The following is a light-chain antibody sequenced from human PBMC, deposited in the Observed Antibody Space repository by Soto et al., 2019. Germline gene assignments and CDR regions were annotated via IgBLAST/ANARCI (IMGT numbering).Light chain of an antibody. Sequence: EIVLTQSPATLSLSPGERASLSCRASQSVNSNLAWYQQKPGQAPGLLIYGASTRATGIPARFSGSGSGTEFTLTISSLQSEDFAVYHCQQYNNWPSLTFGGGTKVDIK. CDR3: QQYNNWPSLT. CDR1: QSVNSN. J-gene: IGKJ4*01. V-gene: IGKV3-15*01. CDR2: GAS.